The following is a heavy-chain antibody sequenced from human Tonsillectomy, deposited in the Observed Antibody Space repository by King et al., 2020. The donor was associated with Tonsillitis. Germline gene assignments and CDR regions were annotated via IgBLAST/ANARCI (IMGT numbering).Heavy chain of an antibody. CDR2: ISQSGDT. D-gene: IGHD2-15*01. CDR3: ARRDITVHAFDI. V-gene: IGHV4-38-2*01. J-gene: IGHJ3*02. CDR1: GYSISSGYY. Sequence: VQLQESGPGLVKPSETLSLTCAVSGYSISSGYYWAWIRQTPGKGLQWIASISQSGDTYYPPSLKSRATISADTSKNQFSLRLSSVTAADTAVYYCARRDITVHAFDIWGQGTVVTVSS.